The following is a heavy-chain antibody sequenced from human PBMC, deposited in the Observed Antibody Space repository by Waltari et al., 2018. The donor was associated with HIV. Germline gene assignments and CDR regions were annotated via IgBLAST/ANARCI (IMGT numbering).Heavy chain of an antibody. CDR3: SRDTFGEYDY. CDR1: GFSVSSYW. J-gene: IGHJ4*02. V-gene: IGHV3-74*01. D-gene: IGHD3-10*01. Sequence: EVQLVQSGGGLIKPGGPLRLSCAASGFSVSSYWMHWVRQTPGKGLVWVSRINIDGSRIDYADSVRGRFTISRDSAKNTLSLQMNSLTEEDTAVYYCSRDTFGEYDYWGQGTLVTVSS. CDR2: INIDGSRI.